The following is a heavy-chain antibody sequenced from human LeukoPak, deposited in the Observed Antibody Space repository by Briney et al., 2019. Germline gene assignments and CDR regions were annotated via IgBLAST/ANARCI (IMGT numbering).Heavy chain of an antibody. CDR1: GFTFSSYA. CDR3: AREGPRGDDAFHI. Sequence: GGSLRLSCAASGFTFSSYAMSWVRQAPGKGLEWVANIKQDGSEKYYVDSVKGRFTISRDNAKNSLYLQMNSLRAEDTAVYYCAREGPRGDDAFHIWGQGTMVTVSS. V-gene: IGHV3-7*01. CDR2: IKQDGSEK. D-gene: IGHD3-10*01. J-gene: IGHJ3*02.